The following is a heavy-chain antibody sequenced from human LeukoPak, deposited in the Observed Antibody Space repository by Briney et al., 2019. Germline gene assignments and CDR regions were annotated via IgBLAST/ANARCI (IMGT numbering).Heavy chain of an antibody. CDR3: ARDHPPYSGSYRRSYYFDY. CDR2: INPSGGST. J-gene: IGHJ4*02. Sequence: GASVKVSCKASGYTFTSYYMNWVRQAPGQGLEWMGIINPSGGSTSYAQKFQGRVTMTRDTSTSTVYMELSSLRSEDTAVYYCARDHPPYSGSYRRSYYFDYWGQGTLVTVSS. D-gene: IGHD1-26*01. V-gene: IGHV1-46*01. CDR1: GYTFTSYY.